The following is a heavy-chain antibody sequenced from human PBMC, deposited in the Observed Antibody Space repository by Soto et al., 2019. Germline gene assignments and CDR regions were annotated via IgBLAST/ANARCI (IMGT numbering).Heavy chain of an antibody. D-gene: IGHD6-13*01. CDR3: ARERAIAATGIFYY. V-gene: IGHV3-30*04. CDR2: TSYDGKNK. J-gene: IGHJ4*02. Sequence: QVQLVESGEGVVQPGGSLRLSCAASGFTFSNFVMHWVRQAPGKGLEWVAATSYDGKNKDHADSVKGRFTISRDNSKNTLYLQMNSLRHEDTAVYFCARERAIAATGIFYYWGQGTLVTVSS. CDR1: GFTFSNFV.